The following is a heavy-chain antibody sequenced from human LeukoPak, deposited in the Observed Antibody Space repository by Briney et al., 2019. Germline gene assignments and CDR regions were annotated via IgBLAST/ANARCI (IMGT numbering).Heavy chain of an antibody. CDR3: ARVLGGYCSGGSCYSKTRFDP. Sequence: SETLSLTCAVYGGSFSGYYWSWIRQPPAKGLEWIGKINHSGSTNYNPSLKSRVTISVDTSKNQFSLKLSSVTAADTAVYYCARVLGGYCSGGSCYSKTRFDPWGQGTLVTVSS. V-gene: IGHV4-34*01. CDR2: INHSGST. CDR1: GGSFSGYY. J-gene: IGHJ5*02. D-gene: IGHD2-15*01.